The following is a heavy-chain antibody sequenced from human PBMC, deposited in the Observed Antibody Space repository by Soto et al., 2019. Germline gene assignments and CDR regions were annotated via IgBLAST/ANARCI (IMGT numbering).Heavy chain of an antibody. V-gene: IGHV4-34*01. J-gene: IGHJ4*02. CDR1: GGSISGHY. Sequence: QVQLQQWGAGLLKPSETLSLTCAVYGGSISGHYWNWIRQPPGKGLEWIGEINHSGRNNYNPSLKSRVTISVDPSKNQCSLNLGSVTAADTAVYYCARGNIAAALVYWGQGSLVTVSS. D-gene: IGHD6-13*01. CDR2: INHSGRN. CDR3: ARGNIAAALVY.